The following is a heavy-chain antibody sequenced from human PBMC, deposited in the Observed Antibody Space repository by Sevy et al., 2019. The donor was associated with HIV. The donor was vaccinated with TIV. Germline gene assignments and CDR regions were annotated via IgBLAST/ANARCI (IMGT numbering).Heavy chain of an antibody. Sequence: GSLRLSCAASGFTFSSYDMHWVRQAPGKGLECVAVISYDGSNKYYADSVKGRFTISRDNSKNTLFLHMNSLGAEDTGVYYCAKGEKNFWDSEDYYYVMDVWGPGTTVTVSS. J-gene: IGHJ6*02. CDR3: AKGEKNFWDSEDYYYVMDV. CDR2: ISYDGSNK. CDR1: GFTFSSYD. V-gene: IGHV3-30*18. D-gene: IGHD3-3*01.